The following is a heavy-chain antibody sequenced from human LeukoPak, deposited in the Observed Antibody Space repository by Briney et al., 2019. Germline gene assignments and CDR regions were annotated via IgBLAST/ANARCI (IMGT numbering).Heavy chain of an antibody. J-gene: IGHJ4*02. V-gene: IGHV4-61*02. D-gene: IGHD2-8*01. CDR3: ARSRERICTNPPCYVDLQAT. CDR1: GGSISSGSYY. CDR2: IYITDTA. Sequence: SETLSLTCTVSGGSISSGSYYWTWLPQPAGKGLKGFGRIYITDTANYNSSLESRVTILVDTSKNQFSLKLSSVTAADTVIYYCARSRERICTNPPCYVDLQATWGQGALVTVSP.